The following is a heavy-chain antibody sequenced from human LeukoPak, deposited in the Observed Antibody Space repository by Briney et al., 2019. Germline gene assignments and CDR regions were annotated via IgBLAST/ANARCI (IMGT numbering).Heavy chain of an antibody. CDR3: AKEVMCAKTYYYDSSGCYYFDY. CDR1: GFTFDDYA. J-gene: IGHJ4*02. Sequence: PGGSLRLSCAASGFTFDDYAMHWVRQAPGEGLEWVSLISGDGGSTYYADSVKGRFTISRDNSKNSLYLQMNSLRTEDTALYYCAKEVMCAKTYYYDSSGCYYFDYWGQGTLVTVSS. CDR2: ISGDGGST. D-gene: IGHD3-22*01. V-gene: IGHV3-43*02.